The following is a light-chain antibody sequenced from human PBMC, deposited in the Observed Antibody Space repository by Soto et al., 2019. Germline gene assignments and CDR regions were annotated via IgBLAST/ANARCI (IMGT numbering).Light chain of an antibody. Sequence: DIVMTQSPLSLPVSPGEPASISCWVSQSLLDSNGNNHLNWFLQKPGQPTQVLIYLGSNRASRDRDRFSGSGSGTDFTLKIRRVEAEEGDVYYCMQALQTPLTFRQGTRLEIK. CDR3: MQALQTPLT. CDR2: LGS. CDR1: QSLLDSNGNNH. V-gene: IGKV2-28*01. J-gene: IGKJ5*01.